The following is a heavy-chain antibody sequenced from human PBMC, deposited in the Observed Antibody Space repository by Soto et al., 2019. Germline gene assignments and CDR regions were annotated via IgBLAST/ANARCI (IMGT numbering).Heavy chain of an antibody. D-gene: IGHD5-12*01. Sequence: EVQLVESGGGLVKPGGSLRLSCAASGFTFSSYSMNWVRQAPGKGLEWVSSISSSSSYIYYADSVKGRFTISRDNAKNSLYLQMNSLRAEDTAVYYCASSPGRWLQAKWGGVFDYWGQGTLVTVSS. CDR2: ISSSSSYI. J-gene: IGHJ4*02. CDR1: GFTFSSYS. CDR3: ASSPGRWLQAKWGGVFDY. V-gene: IGHV3-21*01.